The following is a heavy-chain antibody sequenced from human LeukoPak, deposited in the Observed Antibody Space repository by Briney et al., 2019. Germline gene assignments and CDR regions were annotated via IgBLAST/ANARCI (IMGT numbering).Heavy chain of an antibody. CDR1: GFTFSTYA. D-gene: IGHD3-16*01. CDR3: ARLGGRGDIAY. CDR2: ISGSGSNT. V-gene: IGHV3-23*01. J-gene: IGHJ4*02. Sequence: PGGSLRLSCAASGFTFSTYAMSWVRQAPGKGLEWVSGISGSGSNTYYADSVKGRFTISRDNAKNSLYLQTNSLRAEDTAVYYCARLGGRGDIAYWGQGTLVTVSS.